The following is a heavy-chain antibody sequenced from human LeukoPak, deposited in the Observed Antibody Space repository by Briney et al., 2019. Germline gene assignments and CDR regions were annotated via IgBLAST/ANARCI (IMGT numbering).Heavy chain of an antibody. J-gene: IGHJ6*03. D-gene: IGHD2-2*02. V-gene: IGHV3-15*01. Sequence: SGGSLRLSCAASGFTFSNAWMSWVRQAPGKGLEWIGRIKSKTDGGTTDYAAPVKGRFTISRDDSKNTLYLQMNSLKTEDTAVYYCTTDPHYCSSTSCYTGDGGYMDVWGKGTTVTVSS. CDR1: GFTFSNAW. CDR3: TTDPHYCSSTSCYTGDGGYMDV. CDR2: IKSKTDGGTT.